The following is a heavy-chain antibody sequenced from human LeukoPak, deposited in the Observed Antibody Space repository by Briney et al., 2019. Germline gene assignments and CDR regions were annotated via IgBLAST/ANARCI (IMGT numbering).Heavy chain of an antibody. J-gene: IGHJ4*02. CDR3: AKGGERSGSYFPLYFDY. Sequence: GGSLRLSCAASGFTFSSYAMSWVRQAPGKGLEWVSAISGSGGSTYYADSVKGRFTLSRDNSKNTLYLQMNSLRAEDTAVYYCAKGGERSGSYFPLYFDYWGQGTLVTVSS. CDR2: ISGSGGST. V-gene: IGHV3-23*01. CDR1: GFTFSSYA. D-gene: IGHD3-10*01.